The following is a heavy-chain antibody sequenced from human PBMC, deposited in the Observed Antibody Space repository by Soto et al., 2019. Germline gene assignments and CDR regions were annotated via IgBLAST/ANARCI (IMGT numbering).Heavy chain of an antibody. D-gene: IGHD2-21*02. CDR3: IQSRCGGDCLQSYASHYYYGMDV. J-gene: IGHJ6*02. V-gene: IGHV2-5*02. Sequence: SGPTLVNPTQTLTLTCTFSGFSLSTGGVGVGWIRQPPGKALEWLALIYWDDDKRYSPSLRSRLTISRDTSKNQVVLTRTNMDPVDTATYHCIQSRCGGDCLQSYASHYYYGMDVWGQGTTVTVSS. CDR2: IYWDDDK. CDR1: GFSLSTGGVG.